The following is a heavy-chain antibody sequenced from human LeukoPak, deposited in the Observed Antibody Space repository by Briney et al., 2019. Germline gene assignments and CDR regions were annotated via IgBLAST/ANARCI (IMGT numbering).Heavy chain of an antibody. CDR3: ARDSCSSSTCYGNWFDP. Sequence: GGSLRLSCAASGFTFSSYAMHWVRQAPGKGLEWVAVISYDGSNKYYADSVKGRFTISRDNSKNTLYLQMNSLRAEDTAVYYCARDSCSSSTCYGNWFDPWGQGTLVTVSS. V-gene: IGHV3-30-3*01. J-gene: IGHJ5*02. CDR2: ISYDGSNK. CDR1: GFTFSSYA. D-gene: IGHD2-2*01.